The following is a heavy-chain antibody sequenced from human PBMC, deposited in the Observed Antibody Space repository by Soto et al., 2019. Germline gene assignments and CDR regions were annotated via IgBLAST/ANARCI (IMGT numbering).Heavy chain of an antibody. CDR1: GGTFSSYA. Sequence: ASVKVSCKASGGTFSSYAISWVRQAPGQGLEWMGGIIPIFGTANYAQKFQGRVTITADESTSTAYMELSSLRSEDTAVYYCAPGGDHSSKIPNHGKRQLAWGQGTLVTVSS. CDR3: APGGDHSSKIPNHGKRQLA. D-gene: IGHD6-13*01. CDR2: IIPIFGTA. V-gene: IGHV1-69*13. J-gene: IGHJ5*02.